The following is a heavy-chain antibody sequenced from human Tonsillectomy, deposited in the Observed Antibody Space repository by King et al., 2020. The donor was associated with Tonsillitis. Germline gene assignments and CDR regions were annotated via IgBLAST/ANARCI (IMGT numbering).Heavy chain of an antibody. CDR2: IYTSGST. J-gene: IGHJ4*02. D-gene: IGHD3-10*01. CDR1: GGSISSYY. CDR3: ASENGGLRSGSYYSDY. V-gene: IGHV4-4*07. Sequence: QLQESGPGLVKPSETLSLTCTVSGGSISSYYWSWIRQPAGKGLEWIGRIYTSGSTNYNPSLKSRVTMSVDTSKNQFSLKLSSVTAADTAVYYCASENGGLRSGSYYSDYWGQGTLVTVSS.